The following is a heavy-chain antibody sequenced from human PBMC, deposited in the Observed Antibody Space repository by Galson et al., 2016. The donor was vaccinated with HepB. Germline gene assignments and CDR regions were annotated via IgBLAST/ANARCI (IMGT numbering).Heavy chain of an antibody. J-gene: IGHJ4*02. CDR3: ASGEYSNYFDY. CDR2: IHHGGTT. V-gene: IGHV4-4*02. Sequence: SETLSLTCDVSGASIISRNWWSWVRQPPGEGLEWIGEIHHGGTTNYNPSLKSRVSISVDTSKNQFSLRLSSVTAADTAVYYCASGEYSNYFDYWGQGTLVTVSS. D-gene: IGHD6-6*01. CDR1: GASIISRNW.